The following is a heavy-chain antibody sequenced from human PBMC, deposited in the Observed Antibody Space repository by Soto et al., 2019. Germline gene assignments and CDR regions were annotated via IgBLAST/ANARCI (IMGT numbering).Heavy chain of an antibody. CDR1: GFTFSSYW. D-gene: IGHD6-19*01. V-gene: IGHV3-74*01. J-gene: IGHJ4*02. CDR3: ARDGGWIDY. CDR2: VNSDGSST. Sequence: EVQLVESGGGLVQPGGSLRLSCAASGFTFSSYWMHWVRQAPGKGPVWVARVNSDGSSTSYADDVKGRFTISRDNAKNTLDLQMSSLSAEDTAVYYGARDGGWIDYWGQGTLVTVSS.